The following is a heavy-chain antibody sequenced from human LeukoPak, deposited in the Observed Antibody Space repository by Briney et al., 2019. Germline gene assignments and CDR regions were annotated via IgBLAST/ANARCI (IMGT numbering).Heavy chain of an antibody. CDR2: MNIDGSEK. V-gene: IGHV3-7*01. CDR1: GFTFSSYW. CDR3: ARVYTFGPDY. D-gene: IGHD3-3*01. Sequence: GGSLRLSCAASGFTFSSYWMGWVRQAPGKRLEWVANMNIDGSEKYYADSAKGRFTISRDNARNSVYLQMNSLRAEDTAVYYCARVYTFGPDYWGQGTLVTVSS. J-gene: IGHJ4*02.